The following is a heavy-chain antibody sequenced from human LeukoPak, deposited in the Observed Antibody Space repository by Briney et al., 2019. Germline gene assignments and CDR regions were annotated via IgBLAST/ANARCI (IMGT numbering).Heavy chain of an antibody. CDR2: IKEDGSET. V-gene: IGHV3-7*01. CDR1: GFPFNIYW. CDR3: ARGGGLGY. Sequence: GGSLRLSCAASGFPFNIYWMNWVRQAPGKGLEWVANIKEDGSETYYVDSVKGRFSISRDNTKNSLYLQMNSLRAEDTAVYYCARGGGLGYWGQGTLVTVSS. J-gene: IGHJ4*02. D-gene: IGHD3-16*01.